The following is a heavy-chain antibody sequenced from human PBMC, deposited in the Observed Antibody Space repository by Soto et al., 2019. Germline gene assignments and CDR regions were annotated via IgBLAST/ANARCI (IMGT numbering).Heavy chain of an antibody. D-gene: IGHD3-9*01. J-gene: IGHJ5*02. Sequence: QITLKESGPTLVKPTQTLTLTCTFSGFSLSTSGVGVGWIRQPPGKALEWLALIYWDDDKRYSPSLKSRLTSTKDPSKNQVVLTMTNMDPVDTATYYCARSYYDILTGYILYNWFDPWGQGTLVTVSS. CDR3: ARSYYDILTGYILYNWFDP. V-gene: IGHV2-5*02. CDR2: IYWDDDK. CDR1: GFSLSTSGVG.